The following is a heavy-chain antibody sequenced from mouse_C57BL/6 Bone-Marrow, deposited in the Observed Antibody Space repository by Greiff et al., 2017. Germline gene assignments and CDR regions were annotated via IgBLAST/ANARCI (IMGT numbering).Heavy chain of an antibody. D-gene: IGHD1-1*01. CDR1: GFTFSSYG. CDR2: ISSGGSYT. V-gene: IGHV5-6*02. Sequence: DVKLQESGGDLVKPGGSLKLSCAASGFTFSSYGMSWVRQTPDKRLEWVATISSGGSYTYYPDSVKGRFTISRDNAKNTLYLQMSSLKSEDTAMYYCARHHYYGSSYWYFDVWGTGTTVTVSS. J-gene: IGHJ1*03. CDR3: ARHHYYGSSYWYFDV.